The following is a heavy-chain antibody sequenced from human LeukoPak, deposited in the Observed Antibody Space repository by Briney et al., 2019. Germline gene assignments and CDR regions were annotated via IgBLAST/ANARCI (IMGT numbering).Heavy chain of an antibody. Sequence: GASLRLSCAASGFTFSSYAMSWVRQAPGKGLEWVSAISGSGGSTYYADSVKGRFTISRDNSKNTLYLQMNSLRAEDTAVYYCAKGRPATGFYYYGMDVWGQGTTVTVPS. CDR1: GFTFSSYA. V-gene: IGHV3-23*01. CDR3: AKGRPATGFYYYGMDV. J-gene: IGHJ6*02. D-gene: IGHD2-15*01. CDR2: ISGSGGST.